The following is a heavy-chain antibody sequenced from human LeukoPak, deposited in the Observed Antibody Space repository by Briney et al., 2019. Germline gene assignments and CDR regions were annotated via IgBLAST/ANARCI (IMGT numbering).Heavy chain of an antibody. D-gene: IGHD3-22*01. Sequence: ASVKVSCKASGYIFTGYYMHWVRQAPGQGLEWMGWINPNSGGTNYAQKFQGRVTMTRDTSISTAYMELSRLRSDDTAVYYCARSDLIYYDSSGYYPIDYWGQGTLVTVSS. CDR3: ARSDLIYYDSSGYYPIDY. CDR2: INPNSGGT. V-gene: IGHV1-2*02. CDR1: GYIFTGYY. J-gene: IGHJ4*02.